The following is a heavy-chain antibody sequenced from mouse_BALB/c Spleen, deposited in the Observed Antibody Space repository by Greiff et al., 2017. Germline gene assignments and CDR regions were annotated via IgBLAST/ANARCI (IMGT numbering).Heavy chain of an antibody. CDR3: ARSGITTVVFDY. CDR1: GYTFTSYW. V-gene: IGHV1-69*02. J-gene: IGHJ2*01. CDR2: IYPSDSYT. D-gene: IGHD1-1*01. Sequence: QVQLQQPGAELVRPGASVKLSCKASGYTFTSYWINWVKQRPGQGLEWIGNIYPSDSYTNYNQKFKDKATLTVDKSSSTAYMQLKSLTSEDSAVYYCARSGITTVVFDYWGQGTTLTVSS.